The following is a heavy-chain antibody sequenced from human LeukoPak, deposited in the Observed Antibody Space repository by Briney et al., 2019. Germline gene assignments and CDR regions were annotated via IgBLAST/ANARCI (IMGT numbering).Heavy chain of an antibody. J-gene: IGHJ5*02. CDR1: GGSINNSY. CDR2: IYYSGST. Sequence: SETLSLTCTVSGGSINNSYWTWIRQPPGKGLEWIGHIYYSGSTNYSPSLKSRVTISVDTSKNQFSLKLSSVTAADTAVYYCARLSSLANIAARGRTWLDPWGQGTLVTVSS. CDR3: ARLSSLANIAARGRTWLDP. V-gene: IGHV4-59*01. D-gene: IGHD6-6*01.